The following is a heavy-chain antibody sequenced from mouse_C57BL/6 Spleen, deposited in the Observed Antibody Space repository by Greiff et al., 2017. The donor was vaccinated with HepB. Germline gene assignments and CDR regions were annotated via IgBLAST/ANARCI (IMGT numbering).Heavy chain of an antibody. CDR3: ARGALYDPYAMDY. Sequence: QVHVKQSGAELVKPGASVKLSCKASGYTFTSYWMHWVKQRPGQGLEWIGMIHPNSGSTNYNEKFKSKATLTVDTSSSTAYMQLSSLTSEDSAVYYCARGALYDPYAMDYWGQGTSVTVSS. CDR1: GYTFTSYW. J-gene: IGHJ4*01. CDR2: IHPNSGST. D-gene: IGHD2-3*01. V-gene: IGHV1-64*01.